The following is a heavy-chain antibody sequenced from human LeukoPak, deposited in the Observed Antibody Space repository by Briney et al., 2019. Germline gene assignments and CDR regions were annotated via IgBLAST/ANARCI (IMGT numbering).Heavy chain of an antibody. CDR1: GGSFSGYY. J-gene: IGHJ6*03. Sequence: SETLSLTCAVYGGSFSGYYWSWIRQPPGKGLEWLGEINHSGSTNYNPSLKSRVTISVDTSKNQFSLKLSSVTAADTAVYYCARAPGFGYYYMDVWGKGTTVIVSS. V-gene: IGHV4-34*01. CDR2: INHSGST. CDR3: ARAPGFGYYYMDV. D-gene: IGHD3-16*01.